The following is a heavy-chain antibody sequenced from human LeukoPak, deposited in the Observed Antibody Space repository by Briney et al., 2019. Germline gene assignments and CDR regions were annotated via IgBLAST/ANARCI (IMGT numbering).Heavy chain of an antibody. CDR3: ARDHNYALDN. J-gene: IGHJ4*02. Sequence: GGALRLSCAASGLTFSDYSMNWVGQAPGKGVEGISGVWINSGKTKYAPSVQRRFTISGDNAKNSLYLRMNSLPVEDPAAYYCARDHNYALDNWGQGTLVTVSS. V-gene: IGHV3-48*04. CDR2: VWINSGKT. D-gene: IGHD1-1*01. CDR1: GLTFSDYS.